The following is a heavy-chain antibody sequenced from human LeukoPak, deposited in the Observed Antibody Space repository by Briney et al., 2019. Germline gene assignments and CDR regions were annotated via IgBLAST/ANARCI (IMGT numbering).Heavy chain of an antibody. CDR1: GFTFNDYA. CDR3: AKAPFPRWYGMDV. D-gene: IGHD2-15*01. J-gene: IGHJ6*02. V-gene: IGHV3-9*01. Sequence: GGSLRLSCAASGFTFNDYAMHWVRQAPGKGLEWVSGISWNSGSIGYADSVKGRFTISRDNAKNSLYLRMNSLRAEDTALYYCAKAPFPRWYGMDVWGQGTTVTVSS. CDR2: ISWNSGSI.